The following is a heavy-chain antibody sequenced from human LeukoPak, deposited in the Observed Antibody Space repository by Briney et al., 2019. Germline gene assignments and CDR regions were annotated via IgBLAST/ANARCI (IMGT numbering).Heavy chain of an antibody. V-gene: IGHV3-23*01. J-gene: IGHJ4*02. Sequence: PGGSLRLSCEASGLTFGNYDMSWVRQTPRMGLEWVLTVNSRAVNIFHADPVKCRFTISRDNSKNTLYLQMYSLSADDTAVYYCVRDFLRYHDSWGQGTLVTVSS. CDR3: VRDFLRYHDS. CDR2: VNSRAVNI. CDR1: GLTFGNYD. D-gene: IGHD1-26*01.